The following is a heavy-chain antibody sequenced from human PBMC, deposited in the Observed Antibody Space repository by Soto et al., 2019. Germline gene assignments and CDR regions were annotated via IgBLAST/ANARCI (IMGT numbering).Heavy chain of an antibody. J-gene: IGHJ6*02. CDR2: IYYSGST. CDR1: GDSISSGGYY. V-gene: IGHV4-31*03. D-gene: IGHD6-13*01. Sequence: PSETLSLTCTVSGDSISSGGYYWSWIRQHPGKGLEWIGYIYYSGSTYYNPSLKSRVTISVDTSKNQFSLKLSSVTAADTAVYYCARDLESDSSSWPNYGMDVWGQGTTVTVSS. CDR3: ARDLESDSSSWPNYGMDV.